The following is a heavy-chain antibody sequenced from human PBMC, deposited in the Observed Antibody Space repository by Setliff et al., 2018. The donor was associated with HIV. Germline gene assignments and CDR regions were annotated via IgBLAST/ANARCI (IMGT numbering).Heavy chain of an antibody. D-gene: IGHD6-13*01. J-gene: IGHJ5*02. V-gene: IGHV4-38-2*01. CDR3: ARILVAAAGTGFDP. CDR1: GYSISSGYY. CDR2: IYHSGST. Sequence: SETLSLTCAVSGYSISSGYYWGWIRQPPGKGLEWIGSIYHSGSTYYNPSLKSRVTMSVDTSKNQFSLKLSSVTAADTAVYYCARILVAAAGTGFDPWGQGILVTVSS.